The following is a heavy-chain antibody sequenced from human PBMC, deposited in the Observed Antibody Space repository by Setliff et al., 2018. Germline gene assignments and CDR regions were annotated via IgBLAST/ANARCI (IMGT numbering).Heavy chain of an antibody. CDR1: GYTFTNYG. Sequence: ASVKVSCKASGYTFTNYGVSWVRQAPGQGLEWMGWISGYTGETNYAQKFQARVTMTADTSTSTAYMELRSLRSDDTAVYYCARDLDYQYYYETSGRDAFDIWGLGTMVTVS. CDR2: ISGYTGET. D-gene: IGHD3-22*01. J-gene: IGHJ3*02. CDR3: ARDLDYQYYYETSGRDAFDI. V-gene: IGHV1-18*01.